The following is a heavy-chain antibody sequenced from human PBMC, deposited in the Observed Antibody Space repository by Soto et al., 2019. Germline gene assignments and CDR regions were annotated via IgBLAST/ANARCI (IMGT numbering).Heavy chain of an antibody. V-gene: IGHV1-18*04. Sequence: QVQLVQSGAEVKKPGASVKVSCKASGYTFTSYGISWVRQAPGQGLEWMGWISAYNGNTNYAQKLQGRVTMTTDTSTSTDYMELRSLRSDGTAVYYCARVPGYDYVWGSYRPFDYWGQGTLVTVSS. J-gene: IGHJ4*02. CDR3: ARVPGYDYVWGSYRPFDY. CDR2: ISAYNGNT. CDR1: GYTFTSYG. D-gene: IGHD3-16*02.